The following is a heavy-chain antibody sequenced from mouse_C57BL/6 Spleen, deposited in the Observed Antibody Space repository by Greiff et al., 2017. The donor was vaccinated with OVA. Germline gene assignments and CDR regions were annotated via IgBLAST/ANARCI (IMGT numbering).Heavy chain of an antibody. V-gene: IGHV1-15*01. Sequence: VQLQQSGAELVRPGASVTLSCKASGYTFTDYEMHWVKQTPVHGLEWIGAIDPETGGTAYNQKFKGKDILTADKSSSTAYMELRSMTSEDSAVYYCTSGGQGYFDYWGQGTTLTVSS. CDR1: GYTFTDYE. J-gene: IGHJ2*01. CDR3: TSGGQGYFDY. CDR2: IDPETGGT.